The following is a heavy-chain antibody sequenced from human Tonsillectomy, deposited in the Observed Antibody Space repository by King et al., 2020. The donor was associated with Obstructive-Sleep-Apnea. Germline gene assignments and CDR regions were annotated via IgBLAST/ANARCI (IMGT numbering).Heavy chain of an antibody. Sequence: VQLVQSGGGLVQPGGSLRLSCAASGFTVSSIYMSWVRQAPGKGLEWVSVIYSGGSTYYADSVKGRFTISRHNSKNTLYLQMNSLRAEDTAVYYCARDPAGGSGSSRFDPWGQGTLVTVSS. V-gene: IGHV3-53*04. CDR2: IYSGGST. CDR1: GFTVSSIY. CDR3: ARDPAGGSGSSRFDP. D-gene: IGHD3-10*01. J-gene: IGHJ5*02.